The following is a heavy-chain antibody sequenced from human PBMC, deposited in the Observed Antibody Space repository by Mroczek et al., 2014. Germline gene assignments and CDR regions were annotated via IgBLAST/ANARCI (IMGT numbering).Heavy chain of an antibody. Sequence: QVQLQESGAGLLKPSETLSLTCAVYGGSFSGYYWSWIRQPPGKGLEWIGEINHSGSTNYNPSLKSRVTISVDTSKNQFSLKLSSVTAADTAVYYCARAGGQWLVLSYFDYWGQGTLVTVSS. CDR1: GGSFSGYY. CDR2: INHSGST. J-gene: IGHJ4*02. V-gene: IGHV4-34*01. CDR3: ARAGGQWLVLSYFDY. D-gene: IGHD6-19*01.